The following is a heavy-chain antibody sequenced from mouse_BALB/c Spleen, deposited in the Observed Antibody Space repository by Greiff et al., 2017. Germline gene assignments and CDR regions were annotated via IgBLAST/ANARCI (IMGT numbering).Heavy chain of an antibody. V-gene: IGHV1S81*02. CDR1: GYTFTSYW. D-gene: IGHD4-1*01. CDR2: INPSNGRT. J-gene: IGHJ3*01. CDR3: ARSGTGFAY. Sequence: VKLQQPGAELVKPGASVKLSCKASGYTFTSYWMHWVKQRPGQGLEWIGEINPSNGRTNYNEKFKSKATLTVDKSSSTAYMQLSSLTSEDSAVYYCARSGTGFAYWGQGTLVTVSA.